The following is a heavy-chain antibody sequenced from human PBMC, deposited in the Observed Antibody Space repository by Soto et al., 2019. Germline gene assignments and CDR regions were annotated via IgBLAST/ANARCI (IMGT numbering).Heavy chain of an antibody. CDR1: GFTFSSYW. V-gene: IGHV3-30-3*01. J-gene: IGHJ6*02. Sequence: PGGSLRLSCAASGFTFSSYWMSWVRQAPGKGLEWVAVISYDGSNKYYADSVKGRFTISRDNSKNTLYLQMNSLRAEDTAVYYCERVSASSSWYHYYYYYGMDVWGQGTPVTVSS. D-gene: IGHD6-13*01. CDR2: ISYDGSNK. CDR3: ERVSASSSWYHYYYYYGMDV.